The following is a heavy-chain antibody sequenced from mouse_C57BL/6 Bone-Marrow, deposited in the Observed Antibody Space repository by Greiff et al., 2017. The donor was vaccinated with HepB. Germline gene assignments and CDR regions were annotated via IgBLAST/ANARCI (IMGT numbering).Heavy chain of an antibody. CDR2: INPNNGGT. J-gene: IGHJ1*03. V-gene: IGHV1-18*01. D-gene: IGHD1-1*02. CDR1: GYTFTDYN. Sequence: VQLQQSGPELVKPGASVKIPCKASGYTFTDYNMDWVKQSPGKSLEWIGDINPNNGGTIYNQKFKGKATLTVDKSSSTAYIELRSLTSEDTAVYYCARRDYRYFDVWGTGTTVTVSS. CDR3: ARRDYRYFDV.